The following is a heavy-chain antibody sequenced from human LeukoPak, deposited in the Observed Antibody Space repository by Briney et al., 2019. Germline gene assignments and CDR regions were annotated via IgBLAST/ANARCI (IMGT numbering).Heavy chain of an antibody. V-gene: IGHV1-46*01. D-gene: IGHD3-10*01. CDR2: INPSGGST. CDR1: GYTFTSYY. J-gene: IGHJ4*02. Sequence: ASVKVSCKASGYTFTSYYMHWVRQAPGQGLEWMGIINPSGGSTSYAQKFQGRVTMTRDTSTNTVYMELSSLRSEDTAVYYCARDSIFLEKPHYYGSGSPNLYFDYWGQGTLVTVSS. CDR3: ARDSIFLEKPHYYGSGSPNLYFDY.